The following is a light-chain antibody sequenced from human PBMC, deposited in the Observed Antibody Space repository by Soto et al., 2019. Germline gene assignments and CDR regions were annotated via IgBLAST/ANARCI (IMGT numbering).Light chain of an antibody. CDR3: QQATTTPIT. CDR2: AAS. CDR1: QAISSR. J-gene: IGKJ5*01. Sequence: DIQMTQSPSSVSASVGDTVTITCRASQAISSRVVWYQQKPGKDPRLLIYAASTLQSGVPSRFSGSGSGTDFTLTISSLQSEEFATYYCQQATTTPITFGQGTRLEI. V-gene: IGKV1-12*01.